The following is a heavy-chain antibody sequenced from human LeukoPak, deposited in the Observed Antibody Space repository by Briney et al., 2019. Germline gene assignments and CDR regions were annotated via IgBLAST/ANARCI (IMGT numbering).Heavy chain of an antibody. J-gene: IGHJ4*02. D-gene: IGHD2-2*01. CDR3: ARACSSTSCYATLDY. CDR1: GGSISSGGYY. Sequence: PSQTLSLTCTVSGGSISSGGYYWSRIRQHPGRGLEWIGYIYYSGSTYYNPSLKSRVTISVDTSKNQFSLKLSSVTAADTAVYYCARACSSTSCYATLDYWGQGTLVTVSS. CDR2: IYYSGST. V-gene: IGHV4-31*03.